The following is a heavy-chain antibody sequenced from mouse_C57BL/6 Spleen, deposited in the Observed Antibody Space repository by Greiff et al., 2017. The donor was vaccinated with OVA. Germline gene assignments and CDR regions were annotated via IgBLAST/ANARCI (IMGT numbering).Heavy chain of an antibody. J-gene: IGHJ2*01. CDR2: INPSSGYT. Sequence: VQLQESGAELARPGASVKMSCKASGYTFTSYTMHWVKQRPGQGLEWIGYINPSSGYTKYNQKFKDKATLTADKSSSTAYMQLSSLTSEDSAVYYCASPYDYDGYYFDYWGQGTTLTVSS. CDR1: GYTFTSYT. CDR3: ASPYDYDGYYFDY. D-gene: IGHD2-4*01. V-gene: IGHV1-4*01.